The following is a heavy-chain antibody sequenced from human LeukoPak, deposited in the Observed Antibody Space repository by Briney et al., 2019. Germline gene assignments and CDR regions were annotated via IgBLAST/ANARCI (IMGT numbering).Heavy chain of an antibody. Sequence: SETLSLTCTVSGGSMNDYYWSWIRQPPGKGLEWIWYMYYSGSTDYNPSLKSRVSISIDTSKNQFSLKLSSVTAADTAVYYCARDRYCIGGICYSGRFDPWGRGTLVTVSS. CDR3: ARDRYCIGGICYSGRFDP. D-gene: IGHD2-15*01. J-gene: IGHJ5*02. CDR1: GGSMNDYY. V-gene: IGHV4-59*01. CDR2: MYYSGST.